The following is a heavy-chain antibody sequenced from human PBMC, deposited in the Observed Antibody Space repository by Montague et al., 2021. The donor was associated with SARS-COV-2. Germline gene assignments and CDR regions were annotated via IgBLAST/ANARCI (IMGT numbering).Heavy chain of an antibody. J-gene: IGHJ6*02. Sequence: SLRLPCAASEFTFSLYEMNWVRQAPGKGLEWVSFISSSGSAIYSADSVKGRFTISRDNTKNSLYLQMNSLRAEDTAVYYCARDRRTVGATMDYYYFYGMDVWGQGTTVAVSS. D-gene: IGHD1-26*01. V-gene: IGHV3-48*03. CDR1: EFTFSLYE. CDR2: ISSSGSAI. CDR3: ARDRRTVGATMDYYYFYGMDV.